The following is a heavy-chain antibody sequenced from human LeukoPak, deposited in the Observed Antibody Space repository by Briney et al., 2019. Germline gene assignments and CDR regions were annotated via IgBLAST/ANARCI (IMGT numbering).Heavy chain of an antibody. CDR1: GFTFSSYS. CDR2: ISSSSTYI. CDR3: ARSLPLRGSYSFDC. Sequence: PGGSLRLSCAASGFTFSSYSMNWVRQAPGKGLEWVSSISSSSTYIHYADSVKGRFTISRDNAKKSLYLQMNSLRAEDTAVYYCARSLPLRGSYSFDCWGQGTLVTVSS. J-gene: IGHJ4*02. D-gene: IGHD1-26*01. V-gene: IGHV3-21*01.